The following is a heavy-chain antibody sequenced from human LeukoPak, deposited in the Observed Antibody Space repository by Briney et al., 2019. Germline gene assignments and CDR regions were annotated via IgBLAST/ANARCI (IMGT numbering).Heavy chain of an antibody. D-gene: IGHD2-2*01. J-gene: IGHJ5*02. Sequence: GESLKTSCKASGYSFTGYWIGWVRQPPGKGLEWMGIIFPGDSDTRYSPSFQGQVTISADKSISSAYLQWSSLKASDTAMYYCARQRGRYCTSTSCPNWFDPWGQGTLVTVSS. V-gene: IGHV5-51*01. CDR1: GYSFTGYW. CDR3: ARQRGRYCTSTSCPNWFDP. CDR2: IFPGDSDT.